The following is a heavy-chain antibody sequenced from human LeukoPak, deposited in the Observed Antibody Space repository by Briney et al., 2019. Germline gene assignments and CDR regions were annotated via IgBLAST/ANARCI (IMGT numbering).Heavy chain of an antibody. V-gene: IGHV3-43D*03. CDR1: GFTFDDYA. Sequence: PGGSLRLSCAASGFTFDDYAMHWVRQAPGKGLEWVSLISWDGGSTYYADSVKGRFTISRDNSKNSLYLQMNILRAEDTALYYCAKDISAYDLLTGYVESWGQGTLVTVSS. CDR3: AKDISAYDLLTGYVES. CDR2: ISWDGGST. D-gene: IGHD3-9*01. J-gene: IGHJ4*02.